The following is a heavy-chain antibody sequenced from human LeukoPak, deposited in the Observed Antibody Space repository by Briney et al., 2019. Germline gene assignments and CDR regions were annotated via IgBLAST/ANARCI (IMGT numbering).Heavy chain of an antibody. J-gene: IGHJ4*02. V-gene: IGHV3-30-3*01. Sequence: GGSLRDPCAASGFTFSSYAMHWVRQAPGKGLEWVAVISYDGSNKYSADSVKGRFTISRDNSKNTLYLQMNSLRAEDTAVYYCARGSRCSGGSCYVYYFDYWGQATLVTVSS. D-gene: IGHD2-15*01. CDR2: ISYDGSNK. CDR3: ARGSRCSGGSCYVYYFDY. CDR1: GFTFSSYA.